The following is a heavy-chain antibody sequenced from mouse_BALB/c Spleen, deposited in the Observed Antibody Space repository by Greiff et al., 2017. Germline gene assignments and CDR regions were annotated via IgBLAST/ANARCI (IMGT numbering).Heavy chain of an antibody. D-gene: IGHD2-2*01. V-gene: IGHV5-17*02. J-gene: IGHJ2*01. CDR2: ISSGSSTI. CDR3: ARGTRNGYDGYYFDY. CDR1: GFTFSSFG. Sequence: EVKLVESGGGLVQPGGSRKLSCAASGFTFSSFGMHWVRQAPEKGLEWVAYISSGSSTIYYADTVKGRFTISRDNPKNTLFLQMTSLRSEDTAMYYCARGTRNGYDGYYFDYWGQGTTLTVSS.